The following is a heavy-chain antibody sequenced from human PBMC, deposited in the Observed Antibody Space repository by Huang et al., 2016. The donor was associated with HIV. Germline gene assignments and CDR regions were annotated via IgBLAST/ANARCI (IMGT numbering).Heavy chain of an antibody. J-gene: IGHJ4*02. CDR2: IFPDDSDT. Sequence: VQLVQSGAEVKKPGESPKLSCTGSGYSFSSYWIAWVRQMPGKVLEWMGIIFPDDSDTTNSPSFDGQVTISADKSIGTADLQWSSLKASDTAMYYCARRFSSSSGYFDYWGQGSLVTVSS. D-gene: IGHD6-6*01. CDR1: GYSFSSYW. V-gene: IGHV5-51*01. CDR3: ARRFSSSSGYFDY.